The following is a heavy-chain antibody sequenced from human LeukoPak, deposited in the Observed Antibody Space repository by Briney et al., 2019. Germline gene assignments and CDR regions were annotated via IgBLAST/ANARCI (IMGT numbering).Heavy chain of an antibody. V-gene: IGHV4-34*01. CDR2: INHSGST. CDR3: ARGRSTMVRALDY. Sequence: SETLSLTCAVYGGSFSGYYWSWIRQPPGKGPDWSGEINHSGSTNYNPSLKSRVTISVDTSKNQFSLKLSSVTAADTAVYYCARGRSTMVRALDYWGQGTLVTVSS. CDR1: GGSFSGYY. D-gene: IGHD3-10*01. J-gene: IGHJ4*02.